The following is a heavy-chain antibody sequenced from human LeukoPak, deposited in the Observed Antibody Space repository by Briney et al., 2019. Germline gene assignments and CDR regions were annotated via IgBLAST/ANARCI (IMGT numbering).Heavy chain of an antibody. D-gene: IGHD2-2*01. Sequence: PGGSLRLSCAASGFTFSCCAMHWVRQAPGKGLEWVSAVSANGGTTHYADPVKGRFTTSRDNSKNTLYLQMNSLRAEDTAVYYCAKDLLRGSTGGFDYWGQGTLVTVSS. CDR2: VSANGGTT. V-gene: IGHV3-23*01. CDR1: GFTFSCCA. CDR3: AKDLLRGSTGGFDY. J-gene: IGHJ4*02.